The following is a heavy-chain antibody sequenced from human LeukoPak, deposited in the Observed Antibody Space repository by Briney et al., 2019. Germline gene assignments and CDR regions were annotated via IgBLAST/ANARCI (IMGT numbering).Heavy chain of an antibody. Sequence: GGSLRLSCAASGFFFGDFGMNWVRQSPGKGLEWVSSISYTGTYIYYADSVKGRFTISRDNAQNSLYLQMNSLRAEDTAIYYCVRDRGTYRPIDYWGQGTLVTVSS. D-gene: IGHD1-26*01. CDR2: ISYTGTYI. CDR1: GFFFGDFG. J-gene: IGHJ4*02. CDR3: VRDRGTYRPIDY. V-gene: IGHV3-21*04.